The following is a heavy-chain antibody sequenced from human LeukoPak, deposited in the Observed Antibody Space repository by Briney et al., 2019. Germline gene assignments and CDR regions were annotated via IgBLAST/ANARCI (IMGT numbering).Heavy chain of an antibody. Sequence: GGSLRLSCAACGFTFSNYDMAWVRQAPGKGVEWVSSISGTSGSTYYADSVKCPFTISRDNSKNSLDLQMSSLRAEDTAVYYCAKETNAVTGRAYLDYWGQGTMVTVSS. V-gene: IGHV3-23*01. CDR2: ISGTSGST. CDR1: GFTFSNYD. D-gene: IGHD6-19*01. J-gene: IGHJ4*02. CDR3: AKETNAVTGRAYLDY.